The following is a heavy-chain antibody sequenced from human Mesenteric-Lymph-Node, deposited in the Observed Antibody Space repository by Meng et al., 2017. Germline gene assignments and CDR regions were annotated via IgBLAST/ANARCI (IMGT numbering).Heavy chain of an antibody. D-gene: IGHD5-24*01. Sequence: EPQGAGPGLGKPSGTLSLTCVVSGGSISSSYWWTWVRQSPGKGLEWIGEMYHSGTTNYNPSLKSRVTISMGKSNNQLSLKLNSVTAADTAVYYCATQESRDGHNPYWGQGTLVTVSS. CDR2: MYHSGTT. V-gene: IGHV4-4*02. J-gene: IGHJ4*02. CDR1: GGSISSSYW. CDR3: ATQESRDGHNPY.